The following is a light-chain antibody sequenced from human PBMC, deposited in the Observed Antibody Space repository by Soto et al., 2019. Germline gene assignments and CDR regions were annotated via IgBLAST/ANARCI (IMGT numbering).Light chain of an antibody. CDR3: QSYDSSLSGFLV. V-gene: IGLV1-40*01. J-gene: IGLJ2*01. Sequence: QAVVTQPPSVSGAPGQRVTISCTGSSSNIGAGYDVHWYQQLPGTAPKLLIYGNSNRPSGVPDRFSGSKSGTAASLAITGLQAEDEADYDCQSYDSSLSGFLVFGGGTKLTVL. CDR1: SSNIGAGYD. CDR2: GNS.